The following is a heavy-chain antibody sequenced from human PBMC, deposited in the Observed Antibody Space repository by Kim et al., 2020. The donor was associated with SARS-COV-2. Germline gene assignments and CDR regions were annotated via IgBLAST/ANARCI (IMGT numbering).Heavy chain of an antibody. CDR3: ASVTGTTVGDEALDL. CDR2: INGDGSST. CDR1: GFTFSSYW. V-gene: IGHV3-74*01. J-gene: IGHJ3*01. D-gene: IGHD1-7*01. Sequence: GGSLRLSCAVSGFTFSSYWMHWVRQAPGKGLVWVSRINGDGSSTSYADSVKGRFTISRDNAKNTLHLQMNSLRAEDTAVYYCASVTGTTVGDEALDLWGQGTMVTVSS.